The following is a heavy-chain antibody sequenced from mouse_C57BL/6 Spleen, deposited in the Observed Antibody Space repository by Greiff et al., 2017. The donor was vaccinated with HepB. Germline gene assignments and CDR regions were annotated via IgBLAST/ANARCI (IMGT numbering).Heavy chain of an antibody. D-gene: IGHD2-3*01. V-gene: IGHV14-3*01. J-gene: IGHJ3*01. CDR2: IDPANGNT. CDR3: ARDGYFAWFAY. CDR1: GFHIKNTY. Sequence: VQLKESVAALVRPGASVKLSCTASGFHIKNTYMHWVKQRPEQGLEWIGRIDPANGNTKYAPKFQGKATITADTSSNTAYLQLSSLTSDDTDIYYCARDGYFAWFAYWGQGTLVTVSA.